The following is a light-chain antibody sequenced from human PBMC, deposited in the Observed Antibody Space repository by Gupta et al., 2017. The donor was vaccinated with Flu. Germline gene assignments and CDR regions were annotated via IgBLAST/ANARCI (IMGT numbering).Light chain of an antibody. CDR2: EVT. CDR1: SSDVGGYNF. V-gene: IGLV2-14*01. Sequence: QSALTQPASVSGSPGQSNTLSCTGTSSDVGGYNFVSWYQQPPGKAPKLLIYEVTHRPSGVPGRFSGSKSGNTASLTISGLQAEDEADFYCSSYRSGSTPWVFGGGTKVTVL. CDR3: SSYRSGSTPWV. J-gene: IGLJ3*02.